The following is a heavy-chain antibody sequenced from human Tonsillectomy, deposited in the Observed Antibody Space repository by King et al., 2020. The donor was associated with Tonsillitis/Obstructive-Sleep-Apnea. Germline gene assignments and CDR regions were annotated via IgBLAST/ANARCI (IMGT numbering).Heavy chain of an antibody. Sequence: VQLVESGGVVVQPGGSLRLSCAASGFTFDDYSMHWVRQAPGKGLEWVSLSNRDVSRTFYADSVKGRFNISRDNSKNSLFLQVNSLRTEETALYYCTKEKRGTQWISFDIWGQGTMVTVSS. J-gene: IGHJ3*02. CDR1: GFTFDDYS. D-gene: IGHD1-7*01. V-gene: IGHV3-43*01. CDR2: SNRDVSRT. CDR3: TKEKRGTQWISFDI.